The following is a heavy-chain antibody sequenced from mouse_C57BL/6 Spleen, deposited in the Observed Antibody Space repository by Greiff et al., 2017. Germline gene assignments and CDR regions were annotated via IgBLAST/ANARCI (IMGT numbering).Heavy chain of an antibody. V-gene: IGHV1-39*01. Sequence: EVQLVESGPELVKPGASVKISCKASGYSFTDYNMNWVKQSNGKSLEWIGVLNPNYGTTSYNQKFKGKATLTVDQSSSTAYMQLNSLTSEDSAVYYCARRDYSNYGLFAYWGQGTLVTVSA. CDR2: LNPNYGTT. CDR1: GYSFTDYN. D-gene: IGHD2-5*01. CDR3: ARRDYSNYGLFAY. J-gene: IGHJ3*01.